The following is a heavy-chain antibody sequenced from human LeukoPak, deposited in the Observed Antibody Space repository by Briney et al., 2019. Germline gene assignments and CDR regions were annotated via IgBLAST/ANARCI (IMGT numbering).Heavy chain of an antibody. D-gene: IGHD2-15*01. CDR3: ARERYCSGGSCYFSMGYFDY. V-gene: IGHV3-9*01. J-gene: IGHJ4*02. Sequence: HPGGSLRLSCAASGFTFDDYAMHWVRQAPGKGLEWVSGITWNSGSIGYAGSVKGRFTISRDNAKNSLYLQMNSLRDEDTAVYYCARERYCSGGSCYFSMGYFDYWGQGTLVTVSS. CDR2: ITWNSGSI. CDR1: GFTFDDYA.